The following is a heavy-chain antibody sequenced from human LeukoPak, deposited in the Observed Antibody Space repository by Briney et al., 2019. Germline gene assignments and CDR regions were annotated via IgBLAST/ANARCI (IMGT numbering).Heavy chain of an antibody. V-gene: IGHV5-51*01. J-gene: IGHJ4*02. CDR1: GFTVTSNY. CDR3: ARLGAVAGIDS. CDR2: IYFGDSDT. D-gene: IGHD6-19*01. Sequence: GGSLRLSCAASGFTVTSNYMAWVRQMPGKGLEWMGIIYFGDSDTRYSPSFQGQVTISADKSISTANLQWSSLKASDTAMYYCARLGAVAGIDSWGQGTLVTVSS.